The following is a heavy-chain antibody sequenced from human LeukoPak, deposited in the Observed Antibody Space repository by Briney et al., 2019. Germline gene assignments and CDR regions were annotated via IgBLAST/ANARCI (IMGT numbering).Heavy chain of an antibody. D-gene: IGHD2-8*02. CDR3: ARLTGTYLAY. Sequence: SETLSLTCTVSGGSISGYYWSWIRQPPGKGLEWIGHISYSGSTRYNSSLNSRVTISVDTSKNQFSLKLTSVTAADTAVYYCARLTGTYLAYWGQGILVTVSS. CDR2: ISYSGST. J-gene: IGHJ4*02. CDR1: GGSISGYY. V-gene: IGHV4-59*01.